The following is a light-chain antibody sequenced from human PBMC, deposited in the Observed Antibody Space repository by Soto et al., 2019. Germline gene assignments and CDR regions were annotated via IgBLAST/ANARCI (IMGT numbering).Light chain of an antibody. Sequence: DTVLTQSPATLSLSPGETSTLXXRASQSVRSHLAWYQQRPGQPPRLLXYDASYRATGVPLRFSGSGSGTEFTLTISSLESGDSAIYYCQQRSDWPPITFGQGTRLEIK. J-gene: IGKJ5*01. CDR1: QSVRSH. CDR2: DAS. V-gene: IGKV3-11*01. CDR3: QQRSDWPPIT.